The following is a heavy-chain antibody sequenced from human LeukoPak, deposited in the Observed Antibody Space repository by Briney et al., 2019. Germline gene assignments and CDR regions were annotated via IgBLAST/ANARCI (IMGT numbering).Heavy chain of an antibody. D-gene: IGHD3-10*01. V-gene: IGHV4-38-2*02. CDR1: GYSISSTYC. CDR2: VCHSGST. J-gene: IGHJ5*02. Sequence: SETLSLTCTVSGYSISSTYCWGWIRQPPGQGLEWIGRVCHSGSTYYNPSLKSRVTMSLDTSKNHFSLKLTSVTAADAAVYYCARVCCYYDSRSRPNWFDPWGPGTLVTVSS. CDR3: ARVCCYYDSRSRPNWFDP.